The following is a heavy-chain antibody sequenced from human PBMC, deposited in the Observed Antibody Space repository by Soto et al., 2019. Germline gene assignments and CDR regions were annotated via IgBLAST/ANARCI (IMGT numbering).Heavy chain of an antibody. J-gene: IGHJ4*02. CDR3: ARNYYDSSGYCDY. D-gene: IGHD3-22*01. Sequence: GESLKISSKGSGDSFTSYWIGWVRQMPGKGLEWMGIIYPGDSDTRYSPSFQGQVTISADKSISTAYLQWSSLKASDTAMYYCARNYYDSSGYCDYWGQGTLVTVSS. CDR1: GDSFTSYW. CDR2: IYPGDSDT. V-gene: IGHV5-51*01.